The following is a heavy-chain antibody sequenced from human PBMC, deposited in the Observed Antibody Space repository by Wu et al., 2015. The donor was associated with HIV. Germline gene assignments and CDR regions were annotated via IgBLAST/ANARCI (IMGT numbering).Heavy chain of an antibody. CDR2: MNPHSGNT. D-gene: IGHD2/OR15-2a*01. V-gene: IGHV1-8*02. CDR3: VRRPPFRVLS. Sequence: VQLVQSGAEVKKPGASVKVSCKASGYTFTSYYMHWVRQATGQGLEWMGWMNPHSGNTDYAQKFKGRVTMTRDTSIKTAYLELNSLTFEDTAVYYCVRRPPFRVLSWGQGTQVTVSS. CDR1: GYTFTSYY. J-gene: IGHJ4*02.